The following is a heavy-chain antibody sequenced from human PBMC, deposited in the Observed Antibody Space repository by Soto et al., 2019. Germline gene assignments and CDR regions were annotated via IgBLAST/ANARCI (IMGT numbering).Heavy chain of an antibody. CDR2: IWFDGSDK. Sequence: QVQLVESGGGVVQPGRSLRLSCAASGFTFSSYGMHWVRQAPGKGLEWVALIWFDGSDKYYTESVKGRFTISRDNSKSTLYLQMNSLTAEDTAVYYCARLYCSASSCYSVGAFHIRGQGTMVTVSS. CDR1: GFTFSSYG. V-gene: IGHV3-33*01. D-gene: IGHD2-15*01. J-gene: IGHJ3*02. CDR3: ARLYCSASSCYSVGAFHI.